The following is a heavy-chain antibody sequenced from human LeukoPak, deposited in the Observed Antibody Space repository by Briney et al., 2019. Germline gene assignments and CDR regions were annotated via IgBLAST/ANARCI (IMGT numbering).Heavy chain of an antibody. V-gene: IGHV3-53*01. CDR3: AREASRDGYNDAFDI. J-gene: IGHJ3*02. CDR1: GFTVSTNY. Sequence: GGSLRLSCAASGFTVSTNYMSWVRQAPGMGLEWVSVIYSGGSTKYADSVKGRFTISRDNSKNTLYLQRNSLRAEDTAVYYCAREASRDGYNDAFDIWGQGTMVTVSS. CDR2: IYSGGST. D-gene: IGHD5-24*01.